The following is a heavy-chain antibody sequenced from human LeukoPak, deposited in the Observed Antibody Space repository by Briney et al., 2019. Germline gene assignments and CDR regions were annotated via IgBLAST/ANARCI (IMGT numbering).Heavy chain of an antibody. J-gene: IGHJ4*02. V-gene: IGHV1-18*01. CDR1: GYTFTSYG. D-gene: IGHD6-13*01. CDR3: ARDPRNGYSSSWYVDY. CDR2: ISAYNGNT. Sequence: ASVKVSCKASGYTFTSYGISWVRQAPGQGLEWTGWISAYNGNTNYAQKLQGRVTMTTDTSTSTAYMELRSLRSDDTAVYYCARDPRNGYSSSWYVDYWGQGTLVTVSS.